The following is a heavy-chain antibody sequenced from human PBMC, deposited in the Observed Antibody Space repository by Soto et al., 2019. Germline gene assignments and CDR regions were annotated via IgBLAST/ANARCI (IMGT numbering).Heavy chain of an antibody. CDR1: GYTFSNYG. J-gene: IGHJ6*02. D-gene: IGHD3-3*01. Sequence: QVQLVQSGAEVKKPGASVTVSCKTSGYTFSNYGINWVRQAPGQGLEWMGWISGYNGNTNYAQTGQGRGTMTTDTSTGTVYRELRSLKSDDTAIYYSSGVIMVGGWFDPNYYHGMDVWGQGTTVTVSS. CDR3: SGVIMVGGWFDPNYYHGMDV. CDR2: ISGYNGNT. V-gene: IGHV1-18*01.